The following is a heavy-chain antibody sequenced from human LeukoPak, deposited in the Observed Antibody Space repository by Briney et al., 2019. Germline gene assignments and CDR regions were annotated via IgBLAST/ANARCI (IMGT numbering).Heavy chain of an antibody. CDR1: RFTFNDYA. J-gene: IGHJ4*02. CDR2: ISYDGSNK. CDR3: ANSQRGSIATD. D-gene: IGHD6-6*01. Sequence: GGSLRLSCAASRFTFNDYAMHWVRQAPGKGLEWVAVISYDGSNKYYADSVKGRFTISRDNSKNTLYLQMNSLRAEDTAVYYCANSQRGSIATDWGQGTLVTVSS. V-gene: IGHV3-30*18.